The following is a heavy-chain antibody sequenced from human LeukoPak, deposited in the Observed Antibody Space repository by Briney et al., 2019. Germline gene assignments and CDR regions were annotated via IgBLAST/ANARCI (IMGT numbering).Heavy chain of an antibody. CDR3: ARQPAGSGYDY. V-gene: IGHV4-39*01. J-gene: IGHJ4*02. Sequence: SETLSLTCTVSGGSISSSSYYWGWIRQPPGKGLEWIRSIYYSGSTYYNPSLKSRVTISVDTSKNQFSLKLSSVTAADTAVYYCARQPAGSGYDYWGQGTLVTVSS. D-gene: IGHD3-3*01. CDR1: GGSISSSSYY. CDR2: IYYSGST.